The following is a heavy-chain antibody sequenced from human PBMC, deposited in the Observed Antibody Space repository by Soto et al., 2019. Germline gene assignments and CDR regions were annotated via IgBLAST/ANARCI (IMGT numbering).Heavy chain of an antibody. Sequence: GASVEVCCKASGYTFTSYDINWVRQATGQGLEWMGWMNPNSGNTGYAQKFQGRVTMTRNTSISTAYMELSSLRSEDTAVYYCARGGYYDFWSGVGYYYYYYYMAVWGKGTTVTVSS. D-gene: IGHD3-3*01. J-gene: IGHJ6*03. CDR3: ARGGYYDFWSGVGYYYYYYYMAV. CDR2: MNPNSGNT. CDR1: GYTFTSYD. V-gene: IGHV1-8*01.